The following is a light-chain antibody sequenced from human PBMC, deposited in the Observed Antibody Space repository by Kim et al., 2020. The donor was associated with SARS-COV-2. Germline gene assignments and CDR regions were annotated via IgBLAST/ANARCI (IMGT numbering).Light chain of an antibody. CDR2: GAS. Sequence: EIVMTQSPATLSVSPGERATLSCRASQSVSSNLAWYQQKPGQAPRLLIYGASTRATGIPARFSGSGSGTKFTLTISSLQSEDFAVYFCQHYNKWPRFGQGTKVDIK. CDR3: QHYNKWPR. CDR1: QSVSSN. J-gene: IGKJ1*01. V-gene: IGKV3-15*01.